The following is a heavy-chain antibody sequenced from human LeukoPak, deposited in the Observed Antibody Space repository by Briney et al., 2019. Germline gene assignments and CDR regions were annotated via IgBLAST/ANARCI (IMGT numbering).Heavy chain of an antibody. CDR2: IHDSGST. J-gene: IGHJ5*02. V-gene: IGHV4-30-4*07. CDR3: ARVVAAAGNNWFDP. CDR1: GHSISSGGDS. Sequence: SETLSLTCAVSGHSISSGGDSWSWIRQTPGKGLEWIAYIHDSGSTYNHPSLKTQLSISLDTYKSQFSLELTSVSAADTAVYYCARVVAAAGNNWFDPWGKGTLVTVSS. D-gene: IGHD6-13*01.